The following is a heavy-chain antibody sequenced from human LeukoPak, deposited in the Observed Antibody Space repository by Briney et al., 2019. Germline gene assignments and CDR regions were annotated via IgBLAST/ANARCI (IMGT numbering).Heavy chain of an antibody. J-gene: IGHJ6*03. D-gene: IGHD3-16*01. Sequence: SETLSLTCTVSGGSINSITNYWGWVRQPPGKGLEWIGEIYHSGNINSNPSLTSRVTISLDESKNQFSLKVTSVTAADTAVYYCAGGHRHFYSYYFMDVWGKGTTVTVSS. V-gene: IGHV4-61*05. CDR3: AGGHRHFYSYYFMDV. CDR1: GGSINSITNY. CDR2: IYHSGNI.